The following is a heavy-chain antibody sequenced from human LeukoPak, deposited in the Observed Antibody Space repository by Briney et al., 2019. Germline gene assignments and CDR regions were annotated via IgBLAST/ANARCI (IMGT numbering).Heavy chain of an antibody. V-gene: IGHV3-30*18. CDR2: ISYDGSNK. D-gene: IGHD3-22*01. J-gene: IGHJ3*02. CDR1: GFTFSSYS. CDR3: AKSYYYDSSGYYEKENAFDI. Sequence: GGSLRLSCAASGFTFSSYSMNWVRQAPGKGLEWVAVISYDGSNKYYADSVKGRFTISRDNSKNTLYLQMNSLRAEDTAVYYCAKSYYYDSSGYYEKENAFDIWGQGTMVTVSS.